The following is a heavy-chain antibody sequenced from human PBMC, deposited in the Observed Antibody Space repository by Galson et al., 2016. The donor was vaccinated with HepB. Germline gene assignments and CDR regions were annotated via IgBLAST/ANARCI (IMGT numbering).Heavy chain of an antibody. D-gene: IGHD1-26*01. J-gene: IGHJ3*02. CDR1: GYTFTGYY. V-gene: IGHV1-2*02. CDR3: ARDRYSGSYYVGACDI. Sequence: SVKVSCKAPGYTFTGYYMHWVRQAPGQGLEWMGWIHPDSGVTSYAQKFQGRVTMTRDTSISTVYMELSRLKSDDTAIYYCARDRYSGSYYVGACDIWGQGTMVTVS. CDR2: IHPDSGVT.